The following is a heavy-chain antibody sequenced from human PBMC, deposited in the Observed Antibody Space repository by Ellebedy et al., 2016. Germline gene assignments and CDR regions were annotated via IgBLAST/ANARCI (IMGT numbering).Heavy chain of an antibody. Sequence: GESLKISCAASGFTVSSNYMSWVRQAPGKGLEWVSVIYSGGSTYYADSVKGRFTISRDNSKNTLYLQMNSLRAEETAVYYCARDSAAAGWGGYWGQGTLVTVSS. CDR3: ARDSAAAGWGGY. CDR1: GFTVSSNY. J-gene: IGHJ4*02. CDR2: IYSGGST. D-gene: IGHD6-13*01. V-gene: IGHV3-53*01.